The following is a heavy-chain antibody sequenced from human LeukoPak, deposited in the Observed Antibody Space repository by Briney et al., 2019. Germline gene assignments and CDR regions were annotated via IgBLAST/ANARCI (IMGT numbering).Heavy chain of an antibody. CDR1: GFTFSSYA. V-gene: IGHV3-23*01. Sequence: GGSLRLSCAASGFTFSSYAMSWVRQAPGKGLEWVSAISGSGGSTYYADSVKGRFTISRDNSKNTLYLQMNSLRAEDTAVYYFAKARGYLDWYNNWGQGTLVTVSS. J-gene: IGHJ4*02. CDR3: AKARGYLDWYNN. D-gene: IGHD3-9*01. CDR2: ISGSGGST.